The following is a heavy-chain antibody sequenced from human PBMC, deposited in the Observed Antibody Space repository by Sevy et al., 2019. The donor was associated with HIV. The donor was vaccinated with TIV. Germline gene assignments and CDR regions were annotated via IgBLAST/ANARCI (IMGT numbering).Heavy chain of an antibody. CDR2: ISYEGTET. Sequence: GGSLRLSCAASGFAFSTHAMHWVRQAPGKGLEWVAVISYEGTETFYAASVEGRFTISRDNSKNMLSLQINSLKPEDTAVYYCARDGGYSIMCYPLYWGHGTLVTVSS. D-gene: IGHD1-26*01. CDR1: GFAFSTHA. V-gene: IGHV3-30-3*01. J-gene: IGHJ4*01. CDR3: ARDGGYSIMCYPLY.